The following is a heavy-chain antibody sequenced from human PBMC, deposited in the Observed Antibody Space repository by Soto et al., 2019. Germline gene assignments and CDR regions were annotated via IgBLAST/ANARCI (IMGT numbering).Heavy chain of an antibody. J-gene: IGHJ6*02. V-gene: IGHV3-23*01. Sequence: EVQLLESGGGFVQPGGSLRLSCAASGFTFSSSVMSWVRQAPGKGLEWVSSISASGAGTFYADSVKGRFTISRDNSKNTPYLQTNSLRADDTGVYYCAKGSASIDVWGQGTTVTVSS. CDR2: ISASGAGT. CDR1: GFTFSSSV. CDR3: AKGSASIDV.